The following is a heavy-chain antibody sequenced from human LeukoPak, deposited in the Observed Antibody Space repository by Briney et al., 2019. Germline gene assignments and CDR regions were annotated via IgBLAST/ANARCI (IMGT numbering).Heavy chain of an antibody. Sequence: GGSLRLSCAVSGFTFSSYWMSWVRQAPGKGLEWVANIKQDGSEKYYVDSVKGRFTISRDNAKNSLYLQMNSLRAEDTAVYYCAKDQEPTAMVTDYYGMDVWGQGTTVTVSS. D-gene: IGHD5-18*01. J-gene: IGHJ6*02. CDR2: IKQDGSEK. CDR1: GFTFSSYW. CDR3: AKDQEPTAMVTDYYGMDV. V-gene: IGHV3-7*03.